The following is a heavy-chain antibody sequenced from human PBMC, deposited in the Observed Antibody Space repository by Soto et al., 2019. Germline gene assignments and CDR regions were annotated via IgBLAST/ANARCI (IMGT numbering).Heavy chain of an antibody. CDR1: GGSISSYY. CDR2: IYYSGST. D-gene: IGHD3-9*01. Sequence: QVQLQESGPGLVKPSETLSLTCTVSGGSISSYYWSWIRQPPGKGLEWIGYIYYSGSTNYNPSLKSRVTISVDTSKNQFSLKLSSVTAADTAVYYCARGNFDWYYYFDYWGQGTLVTVSS. CDR3: ARGNFDWYYYFDY. V-gene: IGHV4-59*01. J-gene: IGHJ4*02.